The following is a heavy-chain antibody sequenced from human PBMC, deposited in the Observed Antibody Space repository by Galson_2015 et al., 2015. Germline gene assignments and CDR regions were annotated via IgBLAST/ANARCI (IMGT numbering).Heavy chain of an antibody. Sequence: SLRLSCAASGFTFSNYWMHWVRQAPGKGLVWVSRINTDGSSADYADSVKGRFTISRDNAKNTLYLQMNSLRAEDTAVYYCGSMNNFGNSSPSWGQGTLVTVSS. CDR2: INTDGSSA. D-gene: IGHD3-22*01. CDR3: GSMNNFGNSSPS. J-gene: IGHJ4*02. V-gene: IGHV3-74*01. CDR1: GFTFSNYW.